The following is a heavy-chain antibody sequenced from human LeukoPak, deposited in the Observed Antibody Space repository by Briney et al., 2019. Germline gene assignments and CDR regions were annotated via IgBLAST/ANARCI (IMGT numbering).Heavy chain of an antibody. CDR3: SGGDQFDF. CDR1: GSTFGDHC. CDR2: IKQDGSVK. V-gene: IGHV3-7*04. Sequence: WGSLRLSCTASGSTFGDHCRTWVRQAPGKGLEWVANIKQDGSVKQYMESVKGRFTISRDNARNSLYLQMNSLRVEDPAIYFCSGGDQFDFWGQGALVTVSS. J-gene: IGHJ4*02.